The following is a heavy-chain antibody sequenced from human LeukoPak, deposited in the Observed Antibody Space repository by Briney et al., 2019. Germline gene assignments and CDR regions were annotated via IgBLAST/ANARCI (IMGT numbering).Heavy chain of an antibody. Sequence: GASVKVSCKASGYAFTSYYMHWVRQAPGQGLEWMGIINPSGGSTSYAQKFQGRVTMTRDTSTSTVYMELSSLRSEDTAVYYCARGHIYDFWSGYFDYWGQGTLVTVSS. CDR3: ARGHIYDFWSGYFDY. CDR2: INPSGGST. CDR1: GYAFTSYY. J-gene: IGHJ4*02. D-gene: IGHD3-3*01. V-gene: IGHV1-46*01.